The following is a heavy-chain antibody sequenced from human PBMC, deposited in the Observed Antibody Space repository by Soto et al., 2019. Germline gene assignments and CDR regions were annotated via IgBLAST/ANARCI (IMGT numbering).Heavy chain of an antibody. Sequence: SETLSLTCTVSGGSLNNYNWNWIRQSAGTGLEWIGRIYSSGKTYYNPSLKSRVTLSLDMLNNQISLKVTSVTAADTAMYYCARESTYQMFGDDALDFWGLGTMVTVSS. J-gene: IGHJ3*01. CDR3: ARESTYQMFGDDALDF. V-gene: IGHV4-4*07. CDR2: IYSSGKT. D-gene: IGHD2-2*01. CDR1: GGSLNNYN.